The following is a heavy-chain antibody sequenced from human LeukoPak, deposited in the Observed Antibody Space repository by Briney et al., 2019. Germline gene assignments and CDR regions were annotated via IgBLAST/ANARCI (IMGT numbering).Heavy chain of an antibody. J-gene: IGHJ5*02. CDR1: GFTFDDYA. Sequence: PGGSLRLSCAASGFTFDDYAMHWVRQAPGKGLEWVSLISVDGGSTYYADSVKGRFTISRDNSKNSLYLQMNSLRTEDTALYYCAKTRGYSYGNWFDPWGQGTMVTVSS. V-gene: IGHV3-43*02. CDR3: AKTRGYSYGNWFDP. D-gene: IGHD5-18*01. CDR2: ISVDGGST.